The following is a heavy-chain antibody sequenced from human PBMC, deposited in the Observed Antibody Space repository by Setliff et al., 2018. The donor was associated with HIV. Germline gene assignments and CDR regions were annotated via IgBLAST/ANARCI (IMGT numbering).Heavy chain of an antibody. CDR1: GDSMSGYY. CDR3: ARAPTGELDF. CDR2: IHTSGST. D-gene: IGHD7-27*01. V-gene: IGHV4-4*08. J-gene: IGHJ4*01. Sequence: SETLSLTCAVSGDSMSGYYWSWIRQSPGKKLEWIGYIHTSGSTNYNPSLKSRVTISLDTSNDRFSLRLSSVTAADTAVYYCARAPTGELDFWGHGTLVTVSS.